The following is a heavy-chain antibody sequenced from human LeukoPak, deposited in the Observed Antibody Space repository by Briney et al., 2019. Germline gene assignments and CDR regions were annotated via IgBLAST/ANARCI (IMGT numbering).Heavy chain of an antibody. CDR1: GFTFSSYW. D-gene: IGHD3-3*01. CDR3: ARDLSYDFWSGKEGSYFDY. J-gene: IGHJ4*02. V-gene: IGHV3-7*01. Sequence: GGSLRLSCAASGFTFSSYWMSWVRQAPGKGLEWVANIKQDGSEKYYVDSVKGRFTISRDNAKNSLYLQMNGLRAEDTAVYYCARDLSYDFWSGKEGSYFDYWGQGTLVTVSS. CDR2: IKQDGSEK.